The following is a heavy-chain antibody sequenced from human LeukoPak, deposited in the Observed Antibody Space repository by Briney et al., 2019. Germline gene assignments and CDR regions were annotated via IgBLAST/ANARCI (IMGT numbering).Heavy chain of an antibody. CDR1: GYTFTSYG. J-gene: IGHJ5*02. CDR3: ARARMVGVPAAPYWFDP. D-gene: IGHD2-2*01. CDR2: ISVYNGNT. Sequence: AASVKVSCKASGYTFTSYGISWVRQAPGQGLEWMGWISVYNGNTNYAQKVQGRVTMTTDTSTSTAHTELRSLRSDDTAVYYCARARMVGVPAAPYWFDPWGQGTLVTVSS. V-gene: IGHV1-18*01.